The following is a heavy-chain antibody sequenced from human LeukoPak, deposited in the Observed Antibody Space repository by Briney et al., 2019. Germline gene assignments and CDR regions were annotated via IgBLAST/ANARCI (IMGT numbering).Heavy chain of an antibody. CDR1: GFTFSSYS. J-gene: IGHJ6*03. Sequence: GGSLRLSCAASGFTFSSYSMNWVRQAPGKGLEWVANIKQDGSEKYYVDSVKGRFTMSRDNAKNSLYLQMNSLRVEDTAVYYCARGSSKGDYYYYYMDVWGKGTTVTISS. V-gene: IGHV3-7*01. D-gene: IGHD6-13*01. CDR3: ARGSSKGDYYYYYMDV. CDR2: IKQDGSEK.